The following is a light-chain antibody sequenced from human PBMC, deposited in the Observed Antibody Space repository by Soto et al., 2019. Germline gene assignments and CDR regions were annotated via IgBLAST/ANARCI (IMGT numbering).Light chain of an antibody. J-gene: IGLJ2*01. CDR1: SSNIGTNY. Sequence: QSVLTQPPSASGTPGQRVTISCSGSSSNIGTNYVYWYQQLPGTAPKLLIYRNNQRPSGVPDRFSGSKSGTSASLASSGLRSEDDAYYYCAAWDGSLSGVVFGAGTKLTVL. V-gene: IGLV1-47*01. CDR2: RNN. CDR3: AAWDGSLSGVV.